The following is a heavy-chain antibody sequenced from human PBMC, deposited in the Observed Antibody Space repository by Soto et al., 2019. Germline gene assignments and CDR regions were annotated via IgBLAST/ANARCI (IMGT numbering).Heavy chain of an antibody. CDR1: GFTFSSYA. Sequence: GGSLRLSCAASGFTFSSYAMHWVRQAPGKGLEYVSAISSNGDSTYYANSVKGRFTISRDNSKNTLYLQMGSLRAEDMAVYYCARDKSYGKNDAFDIWGQGTMVTVSS. CDR2: ISSNGDST. V-gene: IGHV3-64*01. J-gene: IGHJ3*02. D-gene: IGHD5-18*01. CDR3: ARDKSYGKNDAFDI.